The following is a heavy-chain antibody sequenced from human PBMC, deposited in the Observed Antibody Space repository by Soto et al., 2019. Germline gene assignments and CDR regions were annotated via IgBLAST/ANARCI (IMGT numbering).Heavy chain of an antibody. CDR2: ISFSSSNI. V-gene: IGHV3-21*01. CDR1: GFTFSSFS. J-gene: IGHJ6*02. Sequence: EVSLVESGGGLVKPGGSLRLSCAASGFTFSSFSMNWVRQAPGKGLEWVASISFSSSNIYHADSLKGRFTISRDNAQNSLYLQMTSLRAEDTAVYYCASSPQWTPLLRGGMDVWGRGTTVIVAS. CDR3: ASSPQWTPLLRGGMDV. D-gene: IGHD6-19*01.